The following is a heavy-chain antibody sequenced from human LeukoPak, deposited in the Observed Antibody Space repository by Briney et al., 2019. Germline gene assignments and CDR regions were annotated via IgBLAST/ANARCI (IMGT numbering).Heavy chain of an antibody. V-gene: IGHV4-61*02. CDR1: GGPISSSSYY. CDR3: ARSEWFYMDV. J-gene: IGHJ6*03. D-gene: IGHD3-3*01. CDR2: IYTSGST. Sequence: SETLSLTCTVSGGPISSSSYYWSWIRQPAGKGLEWIGRIYTSGSTNYNPSLKSRVTISVDTSKNQFSLKLSSVTAADTAVYYCARSEWFYMDVWGKGATVTVSS.